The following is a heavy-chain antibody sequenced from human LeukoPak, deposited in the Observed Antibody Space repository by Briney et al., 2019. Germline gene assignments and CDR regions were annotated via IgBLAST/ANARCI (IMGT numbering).Heavy chain of an antibody. Sequence: KTGGSLRLSCAASGFTFSSYSMNWVRQAPGKGLEWVSSISSSSSYIYYADSVKGRFTISRDNAKNSLYLQMNSLRAEDTAVYYCTTDPSIVVGSDYWGQGTLVTVSS. CDR3: TTDPSIVVGSDY. CDR1: GFTFSSYS. V-gene: IGHV3-21*01. CDR2: ISSSSSYI. D-gene: IGHD3-22*01. J-gene: IGHJ4*02.